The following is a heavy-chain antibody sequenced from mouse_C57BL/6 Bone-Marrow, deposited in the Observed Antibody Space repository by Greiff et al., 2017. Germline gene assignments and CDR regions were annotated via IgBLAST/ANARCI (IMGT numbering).Heavy chain of an antibody. V-gene: IGHV1-15*01. Sequence: QVQLQQSGAELVRPGASVTLSCKASGYTFTDYEMHWVKQTPVHGLEWIGAIDPETGGTAYNQKFKGKARLTADKSSSTAYMELRSLTSDDSAVYYCTRGSVYPYWYFDFCVTGTTVTVSS. D-gene: IGHD2-1*01. CDR3: TRGSVYPYWYFDF. CDR1: GYTFTDYE. J-gene: IGHJ1*03. CDR2: IDPETGGT.